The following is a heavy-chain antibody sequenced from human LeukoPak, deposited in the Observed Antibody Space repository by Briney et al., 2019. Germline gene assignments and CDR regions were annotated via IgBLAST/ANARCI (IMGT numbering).Heavy chain of an antibody. J-gene: IGHJ4*02. D-gene: IGHD3-10*01. V-gene: IGHV4-34*01. CDR2: INHSGST. Sequence: PSETLSLTCAVYGGSFSGYYWSWIRQPPGKGLEWIGEINHSGSTNYNPSLKSRVTISVDTSKNQFSLKLSSVTAADTAVYYCARHYYGSGSYYEFDYWGQGTLVTVSS. CDR3: ARHYYGSGSYYEFDY. CDR1: GGSFSGYY.